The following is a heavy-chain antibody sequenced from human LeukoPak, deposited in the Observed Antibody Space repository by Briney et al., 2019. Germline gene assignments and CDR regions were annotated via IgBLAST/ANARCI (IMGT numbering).Heavy chain of an antibody. CDR1: GYSFTSYW. D-gene: IGHD6-13*01. Sequence: GASLKISCQGFGYSFTSYWIGWVRQLPRKGMEWMGVIYPGDSRIRYNPSFQGQVTISVDKSISPAYLQWVSLKASDTAMYYCACRDLTSTWSFPWGQGTLVTVSS. CDR2: IYPGDSRI. V-gene: IGHV5-51*01. J-gene: IGHJ5*02. CDR3: ACRDLTSTWSFP.